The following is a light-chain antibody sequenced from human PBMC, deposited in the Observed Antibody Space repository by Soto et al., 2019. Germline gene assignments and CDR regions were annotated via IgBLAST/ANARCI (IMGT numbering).Light chain of an antibody. Sequence: ENVLTQSPGTLSLSPGERATLSCRASRSVSNNYLAWYQQKPGQAPRLLIYGASSRATGIPERFSGSGSGTDFTLTISSLEPEDFAVYYCQQYGNPPPFSFCPGTKV. J-gene: IGKJ3*01. CDR3: QQYGNPPPFS. CDR1: RSVSNNY. V-gene: IGKV3-20*01. CDR2: GAS.